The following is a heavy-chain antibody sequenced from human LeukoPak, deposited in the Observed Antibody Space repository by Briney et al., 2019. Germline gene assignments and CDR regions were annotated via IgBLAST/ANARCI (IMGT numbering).Heavy chain of an antibody. Sequence: GGSLRLSCAAAGFTFSTYGMHWVRQAPGKGLEWVAVVWYDGTNIHYVDSVKGRFTISRDNSKYTLYLQMNSLRAEDTAVYYRAKDAPGYYDVDYFDYWGQGTLVTVSS. CDR2: VWYDGTNI. CDR3: AKDAPGYYDVDYFDY. D-gene: IGHD3-10*02. J-gene: IGHJ4*02. CDR1: GFTFSTYG. V-gene: IGHV3-33*06.